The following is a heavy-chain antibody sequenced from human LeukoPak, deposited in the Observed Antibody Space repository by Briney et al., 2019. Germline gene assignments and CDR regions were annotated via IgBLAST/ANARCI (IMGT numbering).Heavy chain of an antibody. CDR1: GFIFSSYG. J-gene: IGHJ4*02. CDR3: ARDNYYDSSGLGY. D-gene: IGHD3-22*01. V-gene: IGHV3-30*02. Sequence: GGSLRLSCAASGFIFSSYGMHWVRQAPGKGLEWVAFIRYDGSNKYYADSVKGRFTISRDNAKNLLYLQMNSLRAEDTAVYYCARDNYYDSSGLGYWGQGTLVTVSS. CDR2: IRYDGSNK.